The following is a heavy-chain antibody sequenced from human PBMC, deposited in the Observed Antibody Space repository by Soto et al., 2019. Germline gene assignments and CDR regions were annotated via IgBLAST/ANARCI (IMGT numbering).Heavy chain of an antibody. D-gene: IGHD6-6*01. CDR3: ARDRQIAARPGLHGMDV. CDR2: IKQDGSEK. J-gene: IGHJ6*02. V-gene: IGHV3-7*03. Sequence: EVQLVESGGGLVQPGGSLRLSCAASGFTFSSYWMSWVRQAPGKGLEWVANIKQDGSEKYYVDSVKGRFTISRDNAKNSLYLQMNSLRAEDTAVYYCARDRQIAARPGLHGMDVWGQGTTVTVSS. CDR1: GFTFSSYW.